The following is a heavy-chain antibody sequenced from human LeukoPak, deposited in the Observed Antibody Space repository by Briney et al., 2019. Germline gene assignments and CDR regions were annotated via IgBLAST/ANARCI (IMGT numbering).Heavy chain of an antibody. CDR1: GFTFSSYW. Sequence: PGGSLRLSCAASGFTFSSYWMSWVRLAPGKGLEWVANIKQDGSAKFYVESVKGRFTISRDNAKKSLYLQMNSLRAEDTAVYYCARDGDFWSAQGAFDIWGQGTMVTVSS. D-gene: IGHD3-3*01. V-gene: IGHV3-7*01. CDR3: ARDGDFWSAQGAFDI. CDR2: IKQDGSAK. J-gene: IGHJ3*02.